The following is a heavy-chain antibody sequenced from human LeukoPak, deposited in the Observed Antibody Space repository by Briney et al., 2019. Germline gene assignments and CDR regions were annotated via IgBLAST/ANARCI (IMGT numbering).Heavy chain of an antibody. D-gene: IGHD6-6*01. V-gene: IGHV3-30-3*01. CDR1: GFTFSSYA. CDR2: ISYDGSNK. Sequence: GRSLRLSCAASGFTFSSYAMHWVRQAPGKGLEWVAVISYDGSNKYYADSVKGRFTISRDNPKNTLYLQMNSLRAEDTAVYYCARELVGSSSSGSTYYYYYGMDVWGQGTTVTVSS. J-gene: IGHJ6*02. CDR3: ARELVGSSSSGSTYYYYYGMDV.